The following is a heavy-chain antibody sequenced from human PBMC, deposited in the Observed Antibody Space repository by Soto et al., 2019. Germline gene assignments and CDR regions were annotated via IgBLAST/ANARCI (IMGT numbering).Heavy chain of an antibody. CDR3: AKRGIVGAPRYYGMDV. CDR1: GVTFSSYA. CDR2: ISGSGGST. D-gene: IGHD1-26*01. Sequence: PGGSLKLCSAASGVTFSSYAMSWVRQAPGKGLEWVSAISGSGGSTYYADSVKGRFTISRDNSKDTLYLQMNSLRAEDTAVYYFAKRGIVGAPRYYGMDVWGQGTTVTVYS. J-gene: IGHJ6*02. V-gene: IGHV3-23*01.